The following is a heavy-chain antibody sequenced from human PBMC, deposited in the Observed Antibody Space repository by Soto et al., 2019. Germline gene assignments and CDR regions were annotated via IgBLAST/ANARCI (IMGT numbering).Heavy chain of an antibody. D-gene: IGHD6-13*01. CDR2: IYYSGST. CDR3: ARARGSWYGKTFDY. J-gene: IGHJ4*02. V-gene: IGHV4-59*01. CDR1: GRCISIYY. Sequence: SETLSLTCTVSGRCISIYYLSWIRQPPGKGLEWIGYIYYSGSTNYNPSLKSRVTISVDTSKNQFSLKLSSVTAADTAVYYCARARGSWYGKTFDYWGQGTLVTVSS.